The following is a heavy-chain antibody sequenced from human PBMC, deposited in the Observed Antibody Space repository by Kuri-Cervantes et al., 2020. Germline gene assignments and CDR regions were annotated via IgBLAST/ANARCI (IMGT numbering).Heavy chain of an antibody. CDR1: GGTFSSYA. CDR3: ASSGSTGEFDN. CDR2: IIPIFGTA. Sequence: SVKVSCKASGGTFSSYAISWVRQAPGQGLEWMGGIIPIFGTANYAQKFQGRVTITADKSTSTAYMELSSLRSEDTALYYCASSGSTGEFDNWGQGTLVTVSS. D-gene: IGHD1-26*01. J-gene: IGHJ4*02. V-gene: IGHV1-69*06.